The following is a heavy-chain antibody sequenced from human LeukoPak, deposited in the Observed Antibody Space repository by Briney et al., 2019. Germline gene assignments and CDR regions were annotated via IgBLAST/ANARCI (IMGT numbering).Heavy chain of an antibody. CDR3: AKGGLLVVPAAMFT. J-gene: IGHJ5*02. D-gene: IGHD2-2*01. CDR2: ISGSGGST. CDR1: GFTFSSYA. Sequence: GGSLRLSCAASGFTFSSYAMSWVRQAPGKGLELVSAISGSGGSTYYADSVKGRFTISRDNSKNTLYLQMNSLRAEDTAVYYCAKGGLLVVPAAMFTWGQGTLVTVSS. V-gene: IGHV3-23*01.